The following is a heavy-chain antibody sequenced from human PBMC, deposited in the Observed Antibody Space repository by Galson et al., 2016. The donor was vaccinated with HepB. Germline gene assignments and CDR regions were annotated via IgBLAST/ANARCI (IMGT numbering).Heavy chain of an antibody. D-gene: IGHD1-26*01. CDR3: AKAEEQLWPPFDY. V-gene: IGHV3-23*01. Sequence: SLRLSCAASGFTFSNYAMSWVRQAPGKGLEWVSDITATGARTTYADSVRGRFTISRDDSKNTLYLQMNSLGAADTAVYYCAKAEEQLWPPFDYWGQGTLVTVSS. CDR1: GFTFSNYA. J-gene: IGHJ4*02. CDR2: ITATGART.